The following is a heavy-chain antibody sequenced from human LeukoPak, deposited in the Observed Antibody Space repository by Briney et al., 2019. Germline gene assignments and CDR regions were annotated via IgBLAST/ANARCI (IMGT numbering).Heavy chain of an antibody. CDR1: GFTFSSYS. D-gene: IGHD3-3*01. V-gene: IGHV3-23*01. Sequence: PGGSLRLSCAASGFTFSSYSMSWVRQAPGKGLEWVSAISGSGGSTYYADSVKGRFTISRDNSKNTLYLQMNSLRAEDTAVYYCAKDMLVWSGYYINYWGQGTLVTVSS. CDR3: AKDMLVWSGYYINY. CDR2: ISGSGGST. J-gene: IGHJ4*02.